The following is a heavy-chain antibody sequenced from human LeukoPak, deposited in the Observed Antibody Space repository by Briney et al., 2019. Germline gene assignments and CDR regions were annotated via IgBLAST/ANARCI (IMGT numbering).Heavy chain of an antibody. J-gene: IGHJ4*02. CDR1: GYSFPNYY. V-gene: IGHV5-51*01. Sequence: GESLKISCKASGYSFPNYYIGWVRQMPGKGLEWMGSIYVDDSDAKYSPTFQGQVTISVDKSISTAYLQLSGLKASHTAIYYCARGDDYSNFVYYFDIWGQGTLLTVAS. CDR3: ARGDDYSNFVYYFDI. D-gene: IGHD4-11*01. CDR2: IYVDDSDA.